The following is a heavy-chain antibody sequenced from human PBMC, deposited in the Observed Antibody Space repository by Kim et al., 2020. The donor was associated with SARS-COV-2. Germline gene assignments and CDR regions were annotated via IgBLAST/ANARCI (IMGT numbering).Heavy chain of an antibody. CDR1: GGTFSSYA. Sequence: SVKVSCKSSGGTFSSYAISWVRQAPGQGLEWMGGIIPIFGTANYAQKFQGRVTITADESTSTAYMELSSLRSEDTAVYYCARAGYSSSWYREFYDYWGQGTLVTVSS. CDR3: ARAGYSSSWYREFYDY. CDR2: IIPIFGTA. D-gene: IGHD6-13*01. J-gene: IGHJ4*02. V-gene: IGHV1-69*13.